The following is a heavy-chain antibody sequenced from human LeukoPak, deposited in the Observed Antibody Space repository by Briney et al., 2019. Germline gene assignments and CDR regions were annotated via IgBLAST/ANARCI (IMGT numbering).Heavy chain of an antibody. D-gene: IGHD3-22*01. CDR2: IYTSGST. V-gene: IGHV4-61*02. J-gene: IGHJ4*02. Sequence: SQTLSLTCTVSGVSFSSVSYYWSWLPQPTGTGLDWVGRIYTSGSTNYNPSLKSRVTISVDTSKNQFSLKLSSVTAADTAVYYCARGSFYYDSSGYYFDYWGQGTLVTVSS. CDR3: ARGSFYYDSSGYYFDY. CDR1: GVSFSSVSYY.